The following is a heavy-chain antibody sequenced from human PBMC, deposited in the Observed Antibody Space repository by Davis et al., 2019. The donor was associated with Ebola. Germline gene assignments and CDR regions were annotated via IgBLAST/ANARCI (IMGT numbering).Heavy chain of an antibody. Sequence: GSLRLSCAVYGGSFSGYYWSWIRQPPGKGLEWIGYIYYSGSTNYNPSLKSRVTISVDTSKNQFSLKLSSVTAADTAVYYCAAPVGYCSGGSCFPWGQGTLVTVSS. D-gene: IGHD2-15*01. V-gene: IGHV4-59*01. CDR1: GGSFSGYY. CDR2: IYYSGST. CDR3: AAPVGYCSGGSCFP. J-gene: IGHJ5*02.